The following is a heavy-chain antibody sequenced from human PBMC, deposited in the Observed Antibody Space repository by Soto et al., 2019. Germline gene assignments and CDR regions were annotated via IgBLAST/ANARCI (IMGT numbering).Heavy chain of an antibody. J-gene: IGHJ4*02. CDR3: VRAGGFRVVTPFIDY. CDR2: IHYSGST. Sequence: QLHLQASGPGLVKPSETLSLICTVSGGSVSSGRYHWGWIRQPPRKGLQYIASIHYSGSTHYNLPLKRRVAIFVDTAKNQFSLKVTSMTAADTAVYSCVRAGGFRVVTPFIDYCGQGTLDIVSS. CDR1: GGSVSSGRYH. D-gene: IGHD3-22*01. V-gene: IGHV4-39*01.